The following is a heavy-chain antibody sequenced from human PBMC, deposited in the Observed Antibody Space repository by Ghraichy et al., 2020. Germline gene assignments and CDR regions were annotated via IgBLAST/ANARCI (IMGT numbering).Heavy chain of an antibody. J-gene: IGHJ6*02. D-gene: IGHD3-10*02. CDR3: ARDVRVYGMDV. V-gene: IGHV3-53*01. CDR1: GFSVSNNY. Sequence: GGSLRLSCAASGFSVSNNYMNWVRQAPGKGLEWVSVTYSGGSTKYADPVKGRFTISRDNSENTLYLQMNSLRAEDTAVYYCARDVRVYGMDVWGQGTTVTVSS. CDR2: TYSGGST.